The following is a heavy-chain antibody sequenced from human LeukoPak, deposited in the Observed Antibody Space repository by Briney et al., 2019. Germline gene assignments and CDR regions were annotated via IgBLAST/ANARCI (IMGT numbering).Heavy chain of an antibody. CDR2: IRSNTYGGTA. Sequence: PGGSLRLSCAASGFAFNNYGMHWVRQAPGKGLEWVGFIRSNTYGGTAEYAASVKGRFTISRDDSKSIAYLQMNSLKTEDTAVYYCTKGDYHAYWGQGTLATVSS. CDR1: GFAFNNYG. CDR3: TKGDYHAY. J-gene: IGHJ4*02. V-gene: IGHV3-49*04.